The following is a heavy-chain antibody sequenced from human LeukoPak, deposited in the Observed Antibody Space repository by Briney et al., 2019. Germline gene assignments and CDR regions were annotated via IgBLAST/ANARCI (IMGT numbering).Heavy chain of an antibody. Sequence: PSETLSLTCTVSGGSISNYYWNWLRQPPGKGLEWIGYLYYSGTTSYNPSLKSRVTISIDTSKNQFSLNLTSVTAADTAVYYCARGRTLRGGDDYWGQGTLVTVSS. CDR1: GGSISNYY. V-gene: IGHV4-59*01. J-gene: IGHJ4*02. D-gene: IGHD4-17*01. CDR3: ARGRTLRGGDDY. CDR2: LYYSGTT.